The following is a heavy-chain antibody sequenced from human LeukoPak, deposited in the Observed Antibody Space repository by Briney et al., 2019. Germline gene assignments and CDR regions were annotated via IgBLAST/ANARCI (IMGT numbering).Heavy chain of an antibody. CDR1: GASISSSYW. CDR3: ARAPGKGVHYGGRWKSAFDI. Sequence: SETLSLTCTVSGASISSSYWWTWVRQSPGKGLEWVGQISRSDSTNYNPSLRSRVTISIDKSKNQFSLNLISVTAADTAVYYCARAPGKGVHYGGRWKSAFDIWGQGTMVTVSS. J-gene: IGHJ3*02. V-gene: IGHV4-4*02. CDR2: ISRSDST. D-gene: IGHD4-23*01.